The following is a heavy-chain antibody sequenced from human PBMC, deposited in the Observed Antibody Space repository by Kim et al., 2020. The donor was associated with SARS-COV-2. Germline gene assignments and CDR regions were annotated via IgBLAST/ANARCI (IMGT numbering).Heavy chain of an antibody. CDR2: IGTAGDT. D-gene: IGHD6-13*01. Sequence: GGSLRLSCAASGFTFSSYDMHWVRQATGKGLEWVSAIGTAGDTYYPGSVKGRFTISRENAKNSLYLQMNSLRAGDTAVYYCARALKAGRFDYWGQGTLVTVSS. J-gene: IGHJ4*02. CDR3: ARALKAGRFDY. CDR1: GFTFSSYD. V-gene: IGHV3-13*01.